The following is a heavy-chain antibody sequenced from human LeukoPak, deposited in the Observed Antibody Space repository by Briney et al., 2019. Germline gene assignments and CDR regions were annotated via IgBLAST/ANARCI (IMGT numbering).Heavy chain of an antibody. CDR1: GYTFTSYG. V-gene: IGHV1-18*01. Sequence: ASVKVSCKASGYTFTSYGISWVRQAPGQGLEWMGWISAYNGNTNYAQKLQGRVTMTTDTSTSTAYMELRSLRSDDTAVYYCARDCSSTSCYMNYYYGMGVWGQGTTVTVSS. J-gene: IGHJ6*02. D-gene: IGHD2-2*02. CDR2: ISAYNGNT. CDR3: ARDCSSTSCYMNYYYGMGV.